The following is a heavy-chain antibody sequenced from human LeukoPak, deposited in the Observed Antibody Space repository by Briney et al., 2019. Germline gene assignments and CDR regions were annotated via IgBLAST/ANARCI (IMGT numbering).Heavy chain of an antibody. J-gene: IGHJ4*02. V-gene: IGHV3-23*01. CDR1: GFTFSSYA. D-gene: IGHD2-2*01. CDR3: AKVPSVYCSSTGCYLDY. Sequence: GGSLRLSCAASGFTFSSYAMSWVRQAPGKGLEWVSAISGSGGSTYYADSVKGRFTISRDNSKNTLYLQMNSLRAEDTAVYYCAKVPSVYCSSTGCYLDYWGQGTLVTVSS. CDR2: ISGSGGST.